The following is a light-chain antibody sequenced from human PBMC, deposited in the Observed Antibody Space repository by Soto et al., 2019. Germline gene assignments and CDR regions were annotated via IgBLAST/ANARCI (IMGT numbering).Light chain of an antibody. CDR2: AAS. CDR3: QKYDSDAFT. J-gene: IGKJ3*01. Sequence: DIQMTQSPSSLSASVGDRVTITCRASQGISNYLAWYQQKPGKVPKLMIYAASTLQSGVPSRFSGSGSGTDFTFTISSLQPEDVATYYCQKYDSDAFTFGAGTKVDIK. CDR1: QGISNY. V-gene: IGKV1-27*01.